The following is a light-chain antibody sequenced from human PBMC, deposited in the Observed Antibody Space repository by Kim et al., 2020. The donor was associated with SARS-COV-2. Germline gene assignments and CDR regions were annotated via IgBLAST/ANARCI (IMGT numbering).Light chain of an antibody. CDR1: SGHSTYA. CDR3: QTWGTGIKV. Sequence: ASVKLTCTLSSGHSTYAIAWHQQQPEKGPRYLMKLNSDGSLTKGDGIPDRFSGSSSGAERYLTLSSLQSEDEADYYCQTWGTGIKVFGGGTQLTVL. V-gene: IGLV4-69*02. J-gene: IGLJ3*02. CDR2: LNSDGSL.